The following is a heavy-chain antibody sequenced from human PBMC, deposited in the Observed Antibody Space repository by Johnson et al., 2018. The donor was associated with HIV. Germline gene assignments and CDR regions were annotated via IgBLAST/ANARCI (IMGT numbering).Heavy chain of an antibody. V-gene: IGHV3-30-3*01. CDR3: ARDVRMDKAFDI. Sequence: QEQLVESGGGVVQPGRSLRLSCAASGFTFSSYAMHWVRQAPGKGLEWVAVISYDGSNKYYADSVKGRFTISRDNSKNTLYLQMNSLRAEDTAVYYCARDVRMDKAFDIWGQGTMVIVSS. D-gene: IGHD2-15*01. J-gene: IGHJ3*02. CDR1: GFTFSSYA. CDR2: ISYDGSNK.